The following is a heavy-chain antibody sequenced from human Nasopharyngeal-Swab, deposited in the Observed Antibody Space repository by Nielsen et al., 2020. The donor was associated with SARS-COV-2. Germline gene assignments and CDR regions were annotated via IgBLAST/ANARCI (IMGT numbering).Heavy chain of an antibody. CDR3: ARPLGGSYYRAAFDI. D-gene: IGHD1-26*01. J-gene: IGHJ3*02. V-gene: IGHV3-30*03. CDR2: ISYDGSNK. CDR1: GFTFSSYG. Sequence: GGSLRLSCAASGFTFSSYGMHWVRQAPGKGLEWVAVISYDGSNKYYADSVKGRFTISRDNSKNTLYLQMNSLRAEDTAVHYCARPLGGSYYRAAFDIWGQGTMVTVSS.